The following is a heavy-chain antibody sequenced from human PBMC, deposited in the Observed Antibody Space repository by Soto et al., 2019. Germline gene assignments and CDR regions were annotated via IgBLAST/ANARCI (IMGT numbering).Heavy chain of an antibody. J-gene: IGHJ5*01. Sequence: QVQVVQSGAEVKKPGASVKVSCKTSGYIFTTYTMHWVRQAPGQRLEWMGWINTGNGNTKYSQKFQGRVTITRDTSASTAFMELSSLSSEDTAVYYCARGGGNSWFDYWGQGTLVTVSS. CDR3: ARGGGNSWFDY. CDR1: GYIFTTYT. CDR2: INTGNGNT. V-gene: IGHV1-3*04. D-gene: IGHD1-26*01.